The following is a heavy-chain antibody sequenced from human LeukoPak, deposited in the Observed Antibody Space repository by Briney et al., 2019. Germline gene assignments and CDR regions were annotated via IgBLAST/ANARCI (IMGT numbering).Heavy chain of an antibody. D-gene: IGHD5-24*01. J-gene: IGHJ4*02. V-gene: IGHV1-46*01. CDR3: ARWEKEMATNVGFDY. Sequence: ASVKVSCKASGYTFTSYYMHWVRRAPGQGLEWMGIINPSGGSTSYAQKFQGRVTMTRDTSTSTVYMELSSLRSEDTAVYYCARWEKEMATNVGFDYWGQGTLVTVSS. CDR1: GYTFTSYY. CDR2: INPSGGST.